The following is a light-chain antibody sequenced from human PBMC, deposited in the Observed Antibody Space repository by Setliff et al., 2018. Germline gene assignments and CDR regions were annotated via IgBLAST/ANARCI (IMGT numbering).Light chain of an antibody. CDR3: ASYTNMKPPL. CDR2: DVV. V-gene: IGLV2-14*01. Sequence: QSVLTQPASVSGSPGQSITISCTGTNSDVGAYDLVSWYQQYPGKAPKLIISDVVNRPSGISNRFSGSKSGNTASLTISGLQAEDEADYYCASYTNMKPPLFGGGPKVTAL. CDR1: NSDVGAYDL. J-gene: IGLJ2*01.